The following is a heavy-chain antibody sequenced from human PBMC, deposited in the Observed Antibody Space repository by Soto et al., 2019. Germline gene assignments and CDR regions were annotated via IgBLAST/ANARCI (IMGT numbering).Heavy chain of an antibody. Sequence: ASLKVSCKASGFSFTGYYIHWLRQAPGQGLEWMGWINAHSGGTEYAQKFQGRVTLTRDTSIATAYLTLTSLTSDDTALYYCAKDLTRQLAYWLDPWGQGTQVTVS. V-gene: IGHV1-2*02. D-gene: IGHD6-6*01. CDR3: AKDLTRQLAYWLDP. CDR1: GFSFTGYY. J-gene: IGHJ5*02. CDR2: INAHSGGT.